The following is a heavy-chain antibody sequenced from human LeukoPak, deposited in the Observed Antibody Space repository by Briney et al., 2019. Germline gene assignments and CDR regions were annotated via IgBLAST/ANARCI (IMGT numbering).Heavy chain of an antibody. D-gene: IGHD3-10*01. CDR2: IYYSGST. Sequence: PSETLSLTCTVSGGSISSYYWSWIRQPPGKGLEWIGYIYYSGSTNYNPSLKSRVTISVDTSKNQFSLKLSSVTAADTAVYYCARDRITMVRGVPRYYNGMDVWGQGTTVTVSS. CDR3: ARDRITMVRGVPRYYNGMDV. J-gene: IGHJ6*02. CDR1: GGSISSYY. V-gene: IGHV4-59*12.